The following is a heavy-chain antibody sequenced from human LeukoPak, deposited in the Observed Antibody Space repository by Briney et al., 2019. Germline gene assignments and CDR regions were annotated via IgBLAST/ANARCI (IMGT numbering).Heavy chain of an antibody. J-gene: IGHJ4*02. V-gene: IGHV3-20*04. CDR3: ARGPEVYYDSSSYYSY. D-gene: IGHD3-22*01. Sequence: PGGSLRLPCVASGFTFDDYGMGWVRQVPGKGLEWVSGTNWNGGSTGYADSVKGRFTISRDNAKNSLYLQMNSLRSEDTALYYCARGPEVYYDSSSYYSYWGQGTLVTVSS. CDR1: GFTFDDYG. CDR2: TNWNGGST.